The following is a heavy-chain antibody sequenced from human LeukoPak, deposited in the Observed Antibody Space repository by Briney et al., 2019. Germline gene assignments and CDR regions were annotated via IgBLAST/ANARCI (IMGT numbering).Heavy chain of an antibody. J-gene: IGHJ4*02. CDR2: ISTSSIYI. Sequence: GGSLRLSCAASGFTFSSYTMNWVRQAPGKGLEWVSSISTSSIYIYYADSVKGRFTISRDNAKNSLYLQMNSLRAEDTAVYYCANDLGWIQLNLGRGQGTLVTVSS. CDR1: GFTFSSYT. D-gene: IGHD5-18*01. CDR3: ANDLGWIQLNLG. V-gene: IGHV3-21*04.